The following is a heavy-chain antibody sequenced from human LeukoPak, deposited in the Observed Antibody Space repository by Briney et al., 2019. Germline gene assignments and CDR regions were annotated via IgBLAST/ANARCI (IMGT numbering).Heavy chain of an antibody. CDR1: GFTFSSYG. V-gene: IGHV3-33*01. J-gene: IGHJ5*02. D-gene: IGHD3-10*01. CDR3: ARDPGDGSGSYFGGGSDP. CDR2: IWDDGSNK. Sequence: PGRSLRLSCAASGFTFSSYGMHWVRQAPGKGLEWVAVIWDDGSNKYYADSVKGRFTISRDNSKNTLYLQMNSLRAEDTAVYYCARDPGDGSGSYFGGGSDPWGQGALVTVSS.